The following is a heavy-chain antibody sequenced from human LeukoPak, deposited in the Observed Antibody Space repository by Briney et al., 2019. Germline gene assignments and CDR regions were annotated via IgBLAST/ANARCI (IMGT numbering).Heavy chain of an antibody. CDR2: IIPISSTV. Sequence: SVKVSCKASGYTFTSYGISWVRQAPGQGLEWMGGIIPISSTVNFAQKFQGRVTLTTDESTSTAYMELSSLRSEDTAVYYCAGFLRFLEWFPTYYMDVWGKGTTVTVSS. V-gene: IGHV1-69*05. CDR3: AGFLRFLEWFPTYYMDV. J-gene: IGHJ6*03. CDR1: GYTFTSYG. D-gene: IGHD3-3*01.